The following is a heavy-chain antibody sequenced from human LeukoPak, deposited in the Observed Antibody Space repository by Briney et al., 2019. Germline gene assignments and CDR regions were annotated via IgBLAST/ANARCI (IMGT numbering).Heavy chain of an antibody. CDR2: ISSSGSTI. CDR3: ARDFGVNYYYYYGMDV. D-gene: IGHD3-16*01. J-gene: IGHJ6*04. CDR1: GFTFSSYE. V-gene: IGHV3-48*03. Sequence: GGSLRLSCAACGFTFSSYEMNWVRQAPGKGLEWASYISSSGSTIYYADSAKRRFTISRDNAKNSLHLQMNSLRAEDKAVYYCARDFGVNYYYYYGMDVWGKGTTVTVSS.